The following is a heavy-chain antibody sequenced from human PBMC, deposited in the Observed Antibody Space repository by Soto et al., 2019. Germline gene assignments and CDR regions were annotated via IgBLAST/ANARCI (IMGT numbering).Heavy chain of an antibody. CDR3: ARTMIVVVIGDAFDI. CDR2: ISYDGSNK. J-gene: IGHJ3*02. CDR1: GFTFSSYA. V-gene: IGHV3-30-3*01. Sequence: QVQLVESGGGVVQPGRSLRLSCAASGFTFSSYARHWVRQAPGKGLEWVAVISYDGSNKYYADSVKGRFTISRDNSKNTLYLQMNSLRAEDTAVYYCARTMIVVVIGDAFDIWGQGTMVTVSS. D-gene: IGHD3-22*01.